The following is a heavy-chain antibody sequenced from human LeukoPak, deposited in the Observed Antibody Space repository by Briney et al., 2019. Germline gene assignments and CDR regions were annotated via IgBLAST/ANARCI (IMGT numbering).Heavy chain of an antibody. Sequence: PGRSLRLSCAASGFTFDDYAMHWVRQAPGKGLEWVSGISWNSGSIGYADSVKGRFTISRDNAKNSLYLQMNSLRAEDTALYYCAKDGSQESGTQAFDIWGQGTMVTVSS. CDR1: GFTFDDYA. V-gene: IGHV3-9*01. D-gene: IGHD1-1*01. J-gene: IGHJ3*02. CDR2: ISWNSGSI. CDR3: AKDGSQESGTQAFDI.